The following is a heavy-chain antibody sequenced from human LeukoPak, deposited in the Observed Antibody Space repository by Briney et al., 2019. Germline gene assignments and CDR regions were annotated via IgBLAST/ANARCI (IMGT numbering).Heavy chain of an antibody. D-gene: IGHD3-22*01. CDR2: LHIPGST. V-gene: IGHV3-53*01. Sequence: GGSLRLSCAASGFTVTTKTMAWVRQAPGRGLEWVSVLHIPGSTYYADSVHGRFTISRDTSLNTLFLQMNSLRVEDTAVYYCASARESCIGSTCYEYFHHWGQGT. J-gene: IGHJ1*01. CDR1: GFTVTTKT. CDR3: ASARESCIGSTCYEYFHH.